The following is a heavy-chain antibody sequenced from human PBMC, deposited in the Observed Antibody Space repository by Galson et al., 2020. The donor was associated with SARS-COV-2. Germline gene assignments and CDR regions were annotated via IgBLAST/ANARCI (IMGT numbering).Heavy chain of an antibody. CDR3: ARNANTYYDFWSGYYPHDWFDP. V-gene: IGHV3-48*02. CDR1: GFTFSTYS. D-gene: IGHD3-3*01. Sequence: GGSLRLSCAASGFTFSTYSMNWVRQAPGKGLEWDSYISGSSSTIFYADSVKGRFIISRDNAKNSLYLQMNSLRDEDTAVYYCARNANTYYDFWSGYYPHDWFDPWGQGTLVTVSS. J-gene: IGHJ5*02. CDR2: ISGSSSTI.